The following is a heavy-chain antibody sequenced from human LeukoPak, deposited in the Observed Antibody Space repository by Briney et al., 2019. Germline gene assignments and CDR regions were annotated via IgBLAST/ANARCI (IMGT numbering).Heavy chain of an antibody. CDR1: GFTFDDYA. J-gene: IGHJ4*02. CDR2: ISWNSGII. D-gene: IGHD4-17*01. V-gene: IGHV3-9*01. Sequence: NPGGSLRLSCAASGFTFDDYAMHWVRQAPGKGLEWVSSISWNSGIIYYADSVKGRFTISRDNSKNTLYLQMNSLRAEDTAVYYCASPYRYTTVTHDYYFDYWGQGTLVTVSS. CDR3: ASPYRYTTVTHDYYFDY.